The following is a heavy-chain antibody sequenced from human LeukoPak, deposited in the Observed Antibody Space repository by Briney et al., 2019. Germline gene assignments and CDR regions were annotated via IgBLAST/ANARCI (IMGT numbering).Heavy chain of an antibody. CDR1: GFTFNTYA. D-gene: IGHD2-2*01. J-gene: IGHJ6*03. CDR3: AKTSEVVPGSHYYYYMDV. V-gene: IGHV3-23*01. CDR2: ISGSGDNT. Sequence: GGSLRLSCAASGFTFNTYAMNWVRQAPGKGLEWVSDISGSGDNTNYGDTVKGRFTISRDNSKNTLHLQMNSLRAEDTAVYYCAKTSEVVPGSHYYYYMDVWGKGITVTVSS.